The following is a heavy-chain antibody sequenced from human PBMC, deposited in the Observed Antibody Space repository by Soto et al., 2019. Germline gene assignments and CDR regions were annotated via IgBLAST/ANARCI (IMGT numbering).Heavy chain of an antibody. CDR3: ATQSGRFGPLDPLEY. J-gene: IGHJ4*02. D-gene: IGHD3-3*01. CDR1: GYTFTSYG. V-gene: IGHV1-18*01. CDR2: ISAYNGNT. Sequence: QVQLVQSGAEVKKPGASVKVSCKASGYTFTSYGISWVRQAPGQGLEWMGWISAYNGNTNYAQKLQGRVTMTTDTSPSKAYMELRSLRSDDTAVYYCATQSGRFGPLDPLEYWGQGTLVTVSS.